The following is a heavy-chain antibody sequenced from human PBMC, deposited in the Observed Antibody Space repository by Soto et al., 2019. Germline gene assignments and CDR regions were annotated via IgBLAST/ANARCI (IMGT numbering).Heavy chain of an antibody. CDR1: GFTCSSNA. CDR3: AKVFNTYVFDY. J-gene: IGHJ4*02. Sequence: GGSLRLSCAASGFTCSSNAMRWVRQAPGEGLEWVSAIGGSGANTYYADSVKGRFTISRDNSKNTLYLQMDSLRAEDTAVYYCAKVFNTYVFDYWGQGALVTVSS. D-gene: IGHD3-10*02. V-gene: IGHV3-23*01. CDR2: IGGSGANT.